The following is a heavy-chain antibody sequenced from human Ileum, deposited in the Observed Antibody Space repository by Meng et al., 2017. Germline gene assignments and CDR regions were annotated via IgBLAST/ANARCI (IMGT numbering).Heavy chain of an antibody. D-gene: IGHD1-26*01. V-gene: IGHV3-7*01. Sequence: GGSLRLSCVASGFTFTAHWMHWVRQAPGKGLEWVASIKQDGSDKWYADSVKGRFTISRDNAKNSLFLHMNSLRAEDTAVYYCARDRGGSQFDYWGQGTRVTVSS. CDR3: ARDRGGSQFDY. CDR2: IKQDGSDK. J-gene: IGHJ4*02. CDR1: GFTFTAHW.